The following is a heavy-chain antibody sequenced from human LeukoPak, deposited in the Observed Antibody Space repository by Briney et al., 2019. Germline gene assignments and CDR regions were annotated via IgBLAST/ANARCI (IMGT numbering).Heavy chain of an antibody. CDR3: AKSGGYGLIDY. D-gene: IGHD1-26*01. Sequence: SSETLSLTCTVSGGSISSNYWTWIRQPPGKGLEWIGYIYYSGSTNYNPSLKSRVTISVDTSKKQFSLKLSSVTAADTAVYYCAKSGGYGLIDYWGQGTRVTVSS. V-gene: IGHV4-59*01. CDR1: GGSISSNY. J-gene: IGHJ4*02. CDR2: IYYSGST.